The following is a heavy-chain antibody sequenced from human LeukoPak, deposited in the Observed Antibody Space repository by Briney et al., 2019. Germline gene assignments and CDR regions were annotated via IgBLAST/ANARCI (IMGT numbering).Heavy chain of an antibody. J-gene: IGHJ4*02. V-gene: IGHV3-30*18. CDR1: GFTFSSYG. Sequence: GRSLRLSCAASGFTFSSYGMHWVRQAPGKGLEWVAVISYDGSNKYYADSVKGRFTISRDNSKNTLYLQMNSPRAEDTAVYYCAKTLDYWGQGTLVTVSS. CDR2: ISYDGSNK. CDR3: AKTLDY.